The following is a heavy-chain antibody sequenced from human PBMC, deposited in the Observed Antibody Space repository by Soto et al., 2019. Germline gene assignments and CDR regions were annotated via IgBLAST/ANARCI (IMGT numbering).Heavy chain of an antibody. CDR3: ATELGENPASPFDA. Sequence: QVQLVQSGADVKKPGSSVKVSCQASGVTFSSETLGWVRQAPGQGLEWEGGIIPLFGTASYAQKFQGRVTITADESTSTVYMELSSLRSDATAVYFCATELGENPASPFDAWGQGTLVTVSS. D-gene: IGHD3-10*01. J-gene: IGHJ4*02. V-gene: IGHV1-69*01. CDR2: IIPLFGTA. CDR1: GVTFSSET.